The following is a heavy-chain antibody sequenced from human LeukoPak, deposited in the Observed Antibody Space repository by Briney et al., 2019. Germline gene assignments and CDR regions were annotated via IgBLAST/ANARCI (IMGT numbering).Heavy chain of an antibody. CDR3: ARDPTIAVADYYFGY. CDR1: GYTFTSYG. CDR2: TSAYNGNT. V-gene: IGHV1-18*01. J-gene: IGHJ4*02. D-gene: IGHD6-19*01. Sequence: ASVKVSCKASGYTFTSYGISWVRQAPGQGLEWMGWTSAYNGNTNYAQKLQGRVTMTTDTSTGTAYMELRSLRSDDTAVYYCARDPTIAVADYYFGYWGQGTLVTVSS.